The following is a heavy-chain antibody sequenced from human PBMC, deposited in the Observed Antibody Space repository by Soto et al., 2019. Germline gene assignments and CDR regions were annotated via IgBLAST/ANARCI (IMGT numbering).Heavy chain of an antibody. J-gene: IGHJ5*02. CDR2: IYYSGST. CDR3: ARRDNWNDGGFDP. CDR1: GGSISSSSYY. Sequence: QLQLQESGPGLVKPSETLSLTCSVSGGSISSSSYYWGWIRQPPGKGLEWIGNIYYSGSTFYNPSLQSRVTISVDTSKNQFSLKLRSVTAADAAVYYCARRDNWNDGGFDPWGQGTLVTVSS. D-gene: IGHD1-1*01. V-gene: IGHV4-39*01.